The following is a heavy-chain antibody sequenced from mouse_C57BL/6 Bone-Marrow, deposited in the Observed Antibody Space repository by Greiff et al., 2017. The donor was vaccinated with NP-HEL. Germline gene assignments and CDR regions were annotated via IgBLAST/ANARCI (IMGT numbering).Heavy chain of an antibody. CDR1: GYTFTSYW. Sequence: VQLQQPGAELVKPGASVKLSCKASGYTFTSYWMHWVKQRPGQGLEWIGMIHPNSGSTNYNEKFKSKATLTVDKSSSTAYMQLSSLTSEYSAVYYCARGGYSNYNYFDYWGQGTTLTVSS. CDR2: IHPNSGST. D-gene: IGHD2-5*01. CDR3: ARGGYSNYNYFDY. J-gene: IGHJ2*01. V-gene: IGHV1-64*01.